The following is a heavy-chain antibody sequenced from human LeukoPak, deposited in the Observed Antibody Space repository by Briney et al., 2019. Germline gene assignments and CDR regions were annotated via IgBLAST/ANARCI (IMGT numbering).Heavy chain of an antibody. J-gene: IGHJ4*02. D-gene: IGHD1-26*01. CDR3: ARARGDSVSQGLAEY. CDR2: INHRGST. V-gene: IGHV4-34*01. Sequence: PSETLSLTCAVYGGSFSGYYWTWIRQPPGKGLEWMGEINHRGSTNYNPSLKSRATISVDTSKNQFSFKLTSLTAADTAFYYCARARGDSVSQGLAEYWGQGTLVTVSS. CDR1: GGSFSGYY.